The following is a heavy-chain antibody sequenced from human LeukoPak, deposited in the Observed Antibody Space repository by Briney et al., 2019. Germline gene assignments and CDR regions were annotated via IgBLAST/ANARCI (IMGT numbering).Heavy chain of an antibody. J-gene: IGHJ3*02. V-gene: IGHV4-39*07. D-gene: IGHD1-26*01. CDR3: AKGGVHRSYRTKGNAFDI. Sequence: PSETLSLTCTVSGGSISTSNYYWGWIRQPPGKGLEWIGNIFYSGSTYYSPSLRSRVTISLDTSRNQFSLKLNSVTAADTAVYYWAKGGVHRSYRTKGNAFDIWGQGTMVTVSS. CDR1: GGSISTSNYY. CDR2: IFYSGST.